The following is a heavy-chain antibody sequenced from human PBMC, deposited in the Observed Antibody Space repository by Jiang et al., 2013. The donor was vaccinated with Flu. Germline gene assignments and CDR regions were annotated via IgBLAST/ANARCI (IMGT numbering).Heavy chain of an antibody. J-gene: IGHJ4*02. CDR3: ARDPGIAARHQRRFDY. Sequence: SGAEVKKPGASVKVSCKASGYTFTSYYMHWVRQAPGQGLEWMGIINPSGGSTSYAQKFQGRVTMTRDTSTSTVYMELSSLRSEDTAVYYCARDPGIAARHQRRFDYWGQGTLVTVSS. CDR2: INPSGGST. D-gene: IGHD6-6*01. CDR1: GYTFTSYY. V-gene: IGHV1-46*01.